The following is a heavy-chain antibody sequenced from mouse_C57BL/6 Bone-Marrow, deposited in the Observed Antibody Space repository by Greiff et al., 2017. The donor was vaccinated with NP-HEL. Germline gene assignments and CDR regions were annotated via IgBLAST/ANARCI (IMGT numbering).Heavy chain of an antibody. Sequence: VQLQQSGPELVKPGASVTISCKASGYAFSSSWMNWVKQRPGKGLEWIGRIYPGDGDTTYNGKFKGKATLTADKSSSTAYMQLSSLTSEDSAVYFCARGLLWFFDYWGQGTTLTVSS. CDR2: IYPGDGDT. D-gene: IGHD2-2*01. V-gene: IGHV1-82*01. CDR1: GYAFSSSW. CDR3: ARGLLWFFDY. J-gene: IGHJ2*01.